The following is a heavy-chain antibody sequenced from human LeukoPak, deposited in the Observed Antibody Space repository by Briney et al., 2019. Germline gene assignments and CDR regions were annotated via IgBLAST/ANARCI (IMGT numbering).Heavy chain of an antibody. CDR2: INPSGGST. V-gene: IGHV1-46*01. CDR3: ARRGLAGSTAYFDY. Sequence: ASVKVSCKASGYTFTSYYIHWVRQAPGQGLEWMGIINPSGGSTNYAQDFQGRVTKTRDTSTSTVYMELSSLRSEDTAVYYCARRGLAGSTAYFDYWGQGTLVTVSS. J-gene: IGHJ4*02. D-gene: IGHD1-26*01. CDR1: GYTFTSYY.